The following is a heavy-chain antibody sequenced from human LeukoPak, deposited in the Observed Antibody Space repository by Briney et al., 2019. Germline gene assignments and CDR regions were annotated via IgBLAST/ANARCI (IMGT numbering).Heavy chain of an antibody. Sequence: KSGGSLRLSCAASGFTFSSYSMNWVRQAPGKGLEWVSSISSSSSYIYYADSVKGRFTISRDNAKNSLYLQMNSLRAEDTAVYYCARDSGDDAFDIWGQGTMVTVSS. J-gene: IGHJ3*02. CDR1: GFTFSSYS. V-gene: IGHV3-21*04. CDR3: ARDSGDDAFDI. CDR2: ISSSSSYI. D-gene: IGHD3-10*01.